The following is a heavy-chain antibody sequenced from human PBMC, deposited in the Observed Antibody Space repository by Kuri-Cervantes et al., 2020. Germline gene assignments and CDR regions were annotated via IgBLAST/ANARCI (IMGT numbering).Heavy chain of an antibody. CDR2: INHSGST. CDR3: ARLFFDWQYYYNYMDV. Sequence: SQTLSLTCAVYGGSFSGYYWSWIRQPPGKGLEWIGEINHSGSTNYNPSLKSRVTISVDTSKNQFSLKLSSVTAADTAVYYCARLFFDWQYYYNYMDVWGKGTTVTVSS. V-gene: IGHV4-34*01. D-gene: IGHD3-3*01. CDR1: GGSFSGYY. J-gene: IGHJ6*03.